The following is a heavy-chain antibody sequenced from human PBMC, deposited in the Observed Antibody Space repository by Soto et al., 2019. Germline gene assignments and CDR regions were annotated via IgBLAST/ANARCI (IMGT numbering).Heavy chain of an antibody. Sequence: SGGSLRLSCAASGFTFSSYEINWARQAPGKGLEWVSYISSSGSTIYYADSVKGRFTISRDNAKNSLYLQMNSLRAEDTAVYYCARDSEWELQGMDVWGQGTTVTVSS. J-gene: IGHJ6*02. CDR1: GFTFSSYE. CDR3: ARDSEWELQGMDV. D-gene: IGHD1-26*01. CDR2: ISSSGSTI. V-gene: IGHV3-48*03.